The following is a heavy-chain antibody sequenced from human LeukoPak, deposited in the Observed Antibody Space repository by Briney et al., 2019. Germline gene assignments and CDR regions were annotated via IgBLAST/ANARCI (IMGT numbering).Heavy chain of an antibody. CDR3: TTEVIERYSYGLSHFDY. Sequence: GGSLRLSCAASGFTFSNAWMSWVRQAPGKGLEWVGRIKSKTDGGTTDYAAPVKGRFTISRDDSKNTLYLQMNSLKTEDTAVYYCTTEVIERYSYGLSHFDYWGRGTLVTVSS. V-gene: IGHV3-15*01. CDR1: GFTFSNAW. D-gene: IGHD5-18*01. CDR2: IKSKTDGGTT. J-gene: IGHJ4*02.